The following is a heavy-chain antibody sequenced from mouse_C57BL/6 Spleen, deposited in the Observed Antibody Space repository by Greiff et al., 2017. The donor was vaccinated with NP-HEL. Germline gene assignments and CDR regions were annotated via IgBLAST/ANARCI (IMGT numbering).Heavy chain of an antibody. CDR2: INPNNGGT. CDR3: ARWLLGSYFDV. Sequence: EVQLQQSGPELVKPGASVKISCKASGYTFTDYYMNWVKQSHGKSLEWIGDINPNNGGTSYNQKFKGKATLTVDKSSSTAYMEIRSLASEDSAVYYCARWLLGSYFDVLGTGTTVTVSS. CDR1: GYTFTDYY. J-gene: IGHJ1*03. D-gene: IGHD2-3*01. V-gene: IGHV1-26*01.